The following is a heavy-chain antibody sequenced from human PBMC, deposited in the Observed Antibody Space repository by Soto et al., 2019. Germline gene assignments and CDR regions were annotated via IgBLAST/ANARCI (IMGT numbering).Heavy chain of an antibody. CDR1: GHTLTNMA. CDR3: ATRVSSLGYYNGMNV. Sequence: GASVKPSCKDSGHTLTNMAIYWVRQAARKGLEWMGGFDPEDGEAIYAQKFQGRVTMTEDTSTDTAYMELSGLRSEDTAVYYCATRVSSLGYYNGMNVWGQGTTVTVSS. D-gene: IGHD3-16*02. J-gene: IGHJ6*02. CDR2: FDPEDGEA. V-gene: IGHV1-24*01.